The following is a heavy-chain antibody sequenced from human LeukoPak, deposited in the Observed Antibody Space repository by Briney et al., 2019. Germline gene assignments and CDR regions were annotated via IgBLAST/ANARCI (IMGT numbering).Heavy chain of an antibody. J-gene: IGHJ4*02. CDR3: ASRLKNPSDYGLSKYYFDS. V-gene: IGHV3-23*01. Sequence: PGGSLRLSCAASGFTFSSYAMSWVRQAPGKGLEWVSAISGGGGSTYYADSVKGRFTVSRDNSKNTLYLQMNSLRAEDTAVYYCASRLKNPSDYGLSKYYFDSWGQGTLVTVSS. CDR1: GFTFSSYA. D-gene: IGHD4-17*01. CDR2: ISGGGGST.